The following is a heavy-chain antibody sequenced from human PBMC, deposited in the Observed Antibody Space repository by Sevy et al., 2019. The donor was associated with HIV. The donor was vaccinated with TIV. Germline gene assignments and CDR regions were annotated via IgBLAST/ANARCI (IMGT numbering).Heavy chain of an antibody. CDR2: FDPEDGDPEDGKT. Sequence: ASVKVSCKVSGYTLAKFSIHWVRQAPGKGLEWMTSFDPEDGDPEDGKTIYAQKFLGRVTMTEDTSTDTAYMELSSLRSDDTAVYYCARDQAGGSRGVLDAFDIWGQGTMVTVSS. V-gene: IGHV1-24*01. CDR3: ARDQAGGSRGVLDAFDI. D-gene: IGHD3-16*01. J-gene: IGHJ3*02. CDR1: GYTLAKFS.